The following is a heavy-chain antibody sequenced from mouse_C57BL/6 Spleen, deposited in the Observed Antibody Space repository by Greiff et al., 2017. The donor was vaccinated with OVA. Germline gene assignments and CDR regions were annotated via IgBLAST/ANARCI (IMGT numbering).Heavy chain of an antibody. CDR1: GYTFTSYW. J-gene: IGHJ2*01. V-gene: IGHV1-74*01. Sequence: QVQLQQPGAELVKPGASVKVSCKASGYTFTSYWMHWVKQRPGQGLEWIGRIHPTDSDTNYNQKFKGKATLTVDKSSSTAYMQLSRLTSEDSAVYCGAIHYYYGGSHFGYWGQGATLTVSS. CDR2: IHPTDSDT. D-gene: IGHD1-1*01. CDR3: AIHYYYGGSHFGY.